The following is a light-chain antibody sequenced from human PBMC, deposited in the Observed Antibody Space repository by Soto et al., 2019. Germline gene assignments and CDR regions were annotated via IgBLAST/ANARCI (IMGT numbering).Light chain of an antibody. V-gene: IGKV3D-20*02. CDR2: GVS. CDR3: QQRNIWPPVT. Sequence: EVVMTQSPATLSVSPGESATLSCRASQSISSSKLAWYQQNPGQAPRLLLFGVSNRATGIPARFSGSGSGADFTLTISSLEPEDFAVYYCQQRNIWPPVTFGQGTRLEIK. J-gene: IGKJ5*01. CDR1: QSISSS.